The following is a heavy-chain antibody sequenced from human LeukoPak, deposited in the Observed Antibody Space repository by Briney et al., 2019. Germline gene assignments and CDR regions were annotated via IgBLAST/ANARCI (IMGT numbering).Heavy chain of an antibody. D-gene: IGHD3-10*01. CDR1: GYSFTSYW. J-gene: IGHJ5*02. CDR2: IYPGDSDT. CDR3: ARHASMVRGVIHPLYNWFDP. Sequence: GESLKISCKGSGYSFTSYWIGWVRQMPGKGLEWMGIIYPGDSDTRYSPSFQGQVTISADKSISTAYLQWSSLKASDTAMYYCARHASMVRGVIHPLYNWFDPWGQGTLVTVSS. V-gene: IGHV5-51*01.